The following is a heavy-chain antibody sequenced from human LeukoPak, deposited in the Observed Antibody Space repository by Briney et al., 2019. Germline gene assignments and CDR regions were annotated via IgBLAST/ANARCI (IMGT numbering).Heavy chain of an antibody. D-gene: IGHD3-9*01. Sequence: SETLSLTCTVSGGSISDYYWSWVRQPPGKGLEWVGYIYNSGNTNYNPFLKSRITISVDTSKKQFSLKLSSVTAADTAVNYCARGRYDILTGYWVDFWGQGTLVTVSS. CDR2: IYNSGNT. CDR1: GGSISDYY. J-gene: IGHJ4*02. CDR3: ARGRYDILTGYWVDF. V-gene: IGHV4-59*01.